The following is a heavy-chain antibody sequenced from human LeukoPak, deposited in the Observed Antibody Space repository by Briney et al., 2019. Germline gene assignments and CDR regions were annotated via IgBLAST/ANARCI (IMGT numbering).Heavy chain of an antibody. V-gene: IGHV3-7*01. J-gene: IGHJ2*01. CDR1: EFSFSTNW. CDR2: LNEDGSVK. D-gene: IGHD2-2*01. Sequence: GGSLRLSCAASEFSFSTNWMHWVRQTPGKGLEWVAELNEDGSVKYYVDSVKGRFTISRDNAKSLLFLQMYNLRTEDTGVYFCANVPRSTVSDWGRGTLVTVSS. CDR3: ANVPRSTVSD.